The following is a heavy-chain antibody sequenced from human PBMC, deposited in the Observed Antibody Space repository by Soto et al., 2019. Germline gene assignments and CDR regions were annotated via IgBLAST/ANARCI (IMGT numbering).Heavy chain of an antibody. J-gene: IGHJ4*02. Sequence: GESLKISCKGSGYSFTSYWITWVRQMPGKGLEWMGRIDPSDSYINYSPSLQGHVTISADKSISTAYLQWSSLKASDTAMYYCARRPGSSSFGESNFDYWGQGTLVTVSS. V-gene: IGHV5-10-1*01. CDR1: GYSFTSYW. D-gene: IGHD3-10*01. CDR2: IDPSDSYI. CDR3: ARRPGSSSFGESNFDY.